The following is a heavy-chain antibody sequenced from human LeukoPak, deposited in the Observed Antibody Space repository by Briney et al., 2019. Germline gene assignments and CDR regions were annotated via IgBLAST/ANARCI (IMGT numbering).Heavy chain of an antibody. CDR3: ARDYYDSSGYYQTSFDY. Sequence: GGSLRLSCAASGFTFSSYSMNWVRQAPGKGLEWVSYISSSSSTVYYADSVKGRFTISRDNAKNSLYLQMNSLRDEDTAVYYCARDYYDSSGYYQTSFDYWGQGTLVTVSS. J-gene: IGHJ4*02. CDR2: ISSSSSTV. CDR1: GFTFSSYS. V-gene: IGHV3-48*02. D-gene: IGHD3-22*01.